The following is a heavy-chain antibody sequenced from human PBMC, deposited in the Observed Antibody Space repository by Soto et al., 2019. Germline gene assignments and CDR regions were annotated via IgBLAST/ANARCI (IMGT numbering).Heavy chain of an antibody. D-gene: IGHD5-12*01. CDR1: GFTFSSYW. J-gene: IGHJ2*01. CDR3: ASWGFIVATNWYFDL. Sequence: EAQLVESGGGLVQPGGSLRLSCPASGFTFSSYWMSWVRQAPGKGLEWVANIKQDGNEESYVDSVKGRFTISRDNTKNSLFLQMNSLRAEDTAVYYCASWGFIVATNWYFDLWGRGTLVTVSS. CDR2: IKQDGNEE. V-gene: IGHV3-7*01.